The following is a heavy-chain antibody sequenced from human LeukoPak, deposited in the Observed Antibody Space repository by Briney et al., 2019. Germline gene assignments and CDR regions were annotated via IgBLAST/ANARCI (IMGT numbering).Heavy chain of an antibody. J-gene: IGHJ5*02. CDR2: ISTYDGNA. CDR1: GYSFTSYG. D-gene: IGHD3-9*01. V-gene: IGHV1-18*01. CDR3: ARMAYDILTGYFQPNWFDP. Sequence: ASVTVSCKASGYSFTSYGITWVRQAPGQGLEWMGWISTYDGNANYAQKLQGRVTMTTDTSTSTAYMELRSLRSDDTAVYYCARMAYDILTGYFQPNWFDPWGQGTLVTVSS.